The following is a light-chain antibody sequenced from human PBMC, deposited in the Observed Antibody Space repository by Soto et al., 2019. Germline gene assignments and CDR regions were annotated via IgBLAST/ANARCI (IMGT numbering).Light chain of an antibody. J-gene: IGLJ3*02. Sequence: QSVLTQSPSASASLGASVKLTCTLSSGHSSYAIAWHQQQPEKGPRYLMKLNSDGSHSKGDGIPDRFSGSISGAERYLTISSLQSEDEADYYCQTWGTGIRVFGGGTKVTVL. CDR3: QTWGTGIRV. V-gene: IGLV4-69*01. CDR2: LNSDGSH. CDR1: SGHSSYA.